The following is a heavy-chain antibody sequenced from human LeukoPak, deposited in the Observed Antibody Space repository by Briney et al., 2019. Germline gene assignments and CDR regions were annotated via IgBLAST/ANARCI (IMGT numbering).Heavy chain of an antibody. CDR3: ARGRGVKISGWYVGYYYYYMDV. V-gene: IGHV1-8*01. CDR1: GYTFTSYD. Sequence: ASVKVSCKASGYTFTSYDINWVRQATGQGLEWMGWMNPNSGNTGYAQKFQGRVTMTRNTSISTAYMELSNLRSEDTAVYYCARGRGVKISGWYVGYYYYYMDVWGKGTTVTISS. D-gene: IGHD6-19*01. CDR2: MNPNSGNT. J-gene: IGHJ6*03.